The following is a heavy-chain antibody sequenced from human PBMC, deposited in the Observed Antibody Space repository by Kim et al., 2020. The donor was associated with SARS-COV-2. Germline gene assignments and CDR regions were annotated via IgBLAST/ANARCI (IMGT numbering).Heavy chain of an antibody. J-gene: IGHJ3*02. D-gene: IGHD1-7*01. CDR1: GGTFSSYA. Sequence: SVKVSCKASGGTFSSYAISWVRQAPGQGLEWMGGIIPIFGTANYAQKFQGRVTITADESTSTAYMELSSLRSEDTAVYYCARDRTYYNWNYKGPDAFDIWGQGTMVTVSS. V-gene: IGHV1-69*13. CDR3: ARDRTYYNWNYKGPDAFDI. CDR2: IIPIFGTA.